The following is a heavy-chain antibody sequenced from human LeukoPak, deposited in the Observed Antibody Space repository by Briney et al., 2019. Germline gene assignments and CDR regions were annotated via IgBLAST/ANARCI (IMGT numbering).Heavy chain of an antibody. Sequence: SETLSLTCAVYGGSFSGYYWSWIRQPPGKGLEWIGEINHSGSTNYNPSLKSRVTISVDTSKNQFSLKLSSVTAADTAVYYCARAGSGYHFDYWGQGTLVTVSS. J-gene: IGHJ4*02. CDR3: ARAGSGYHFDY. D-gene: IGHD3-22*01. V-gene: IGHV4-34*01. CDR2: INHSGST. CDR1: GGSFSGYY.